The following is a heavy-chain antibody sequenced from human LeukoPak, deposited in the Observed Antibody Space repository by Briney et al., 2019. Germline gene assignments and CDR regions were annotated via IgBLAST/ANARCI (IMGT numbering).Heavy chain of an antibody. Sequence: SQTLSLTCAISGVSVSSNTDVWNWLRQSPSRGLEWLGRTYYRSKWYNDYAVSVESRITINPDTSKNQFSLQLNSVTPEDTAVYYCARDRIAAAKGNWFDPWGQGTLVTVSS. V-gene: IGHV6-1*01. J-gene: IGHJ5*02. D-gene: IGHD6-13*01. CDR3: ARDRIAAAKGNWFDP. CDR2: TYYRSKWYN. CDR1: GVSVSSNTDV.